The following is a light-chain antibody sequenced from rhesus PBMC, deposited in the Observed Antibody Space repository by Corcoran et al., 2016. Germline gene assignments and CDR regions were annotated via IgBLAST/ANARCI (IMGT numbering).Light chain of an antibody. V-gene: IGKV1S5*01. CDR1: QTISSY. CDR3: QQHNSHPLT. Sequence: DIQMTQSPSSLSASVGDRVTITCRASQTISSYLAWYQQKPGKVPKHLIYAASSLESGVPSRFSGSGSGTDFTLTISSLQPEDFATYYCQQHNSHPLTFGGGTKVEIK. CDR2: AAS. J-gene: IGKJ4*01.